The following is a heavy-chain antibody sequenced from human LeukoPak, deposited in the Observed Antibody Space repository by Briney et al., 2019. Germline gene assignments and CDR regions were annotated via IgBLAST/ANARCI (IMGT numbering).Heavy chain of an antibody. J-gene: IGHJ6*04. CDR1: GGSFSGYY. V-gene: IGHV4-34*01. Sequence: SETLSLNCAVYGGSFSGYYWSWIRQPPGEGLEWIGEINHSGSTNYNPSLKSRVTISVDTSKNQFSLKLSSVTAADTAVYYCARDVVVPAAMRGYYYYYGMDVWGKGTTVTVSS. D-gene: IGHD2-2*01. CDR2: INHSGST. CDR3: ARDVVVPAAMRGYYYYYGMDV.